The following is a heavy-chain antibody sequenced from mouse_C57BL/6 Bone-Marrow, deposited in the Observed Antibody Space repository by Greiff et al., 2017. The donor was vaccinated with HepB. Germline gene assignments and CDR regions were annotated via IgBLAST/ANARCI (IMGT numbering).Heavy chain of an antibody. V-gene: IGHV5-17*01. J-gene: IGHJ3*01. CDR2: ISSGSSTI. CDR1: GFTFSDYG. Sequence: EVQGVESGGGLVKPGGSLKLSCAASGFTFSDYGMHWVRQAPEKGLEWVAYISSGSSTIYYADTVKGRFTISRDNAKNTLFLQMTSLRSEDTAMYYCASEGANWAFAYWGQGTLVTVSA. D-gene: IGHD4-1*01. CDR3: ASEGANWAFAY.